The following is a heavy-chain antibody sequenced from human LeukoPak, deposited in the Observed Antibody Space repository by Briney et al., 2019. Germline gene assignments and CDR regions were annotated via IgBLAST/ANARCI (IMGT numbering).Heavy chain of an antibody. Sequence: ASVKVSCKNPGYSLAGYYIHWVRQAPGQGLEWMGRLNPNYRDTNFAQRFQGRVTMTRDTTITTAFMELNNLRSDDTAIYYCARGAYDYDAFDIWGQGTMVTVSS. CDR3: ARGAYDYDAFDI. J-gene: IGHJ3*02. D-gene: IGHD4-11*01. CDR1: GYSLAGYY. CDR2: LNPNYRDT. V-gene: IGHV1-2*06.